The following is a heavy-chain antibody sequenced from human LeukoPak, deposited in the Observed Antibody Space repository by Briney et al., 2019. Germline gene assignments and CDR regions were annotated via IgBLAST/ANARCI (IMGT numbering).Heavy chain of an antibody. J-gene: IGHJ6*03. D-gene: IGHD1-26*01. CDR1: GGSFSGYY. CDR2: INHSGST. Sequence: PSETLSLTCAVYGGSFSGYYWSWIRQPPGKGLEWIGEINHSGSTNYNPSLKSRVTISVDTSKNQFSLKLSSVTAADTAVYYCATRKDSGSYFLYYYMDVWGKGTTVTISS. CDR3: ATRKDSGSYFLYYYMDV. V-gene: IGHV4-34*01.